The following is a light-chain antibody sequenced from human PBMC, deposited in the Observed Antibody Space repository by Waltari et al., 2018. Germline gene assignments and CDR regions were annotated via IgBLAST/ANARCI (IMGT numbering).Light chain of an antibody. CDR2: TAS. J-gene: IGKJ2*01. Sequence: DIQMTQSPSSLSASVGDTVTITCRTSQGILNSLAWYQQKSGKAPKVLHSTASRLQSGVPSRFSGSGSGTLYTLTISGLQPEDFATYYCQQYFVFPYTFGQGTKLEI. CDR1: QGILNS. CDR3: QQYFVFPYT. V-gene: IGKV1-NL1*01.